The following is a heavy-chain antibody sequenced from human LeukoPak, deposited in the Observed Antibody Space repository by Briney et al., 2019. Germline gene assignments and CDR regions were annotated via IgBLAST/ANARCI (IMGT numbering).Heavy chain of an antibody. CDR3: AKAGYSGSYLDY. D-gene: IGHD1-26*01. CDR2: ISSSSSYI. CDR1: GFTFSSYS. Sequence: GGSLRLSCAASGFTFSSYSMNWVRQAPGKGLEWVSSISSSSSYIYYADSVKGRFTISRDNAKNSLYLKMNSLRAEDTAVYYCAKAGYSGSYLDYWGQGTLVTVSS. V-gene: IGHV3-21*01. J-gene: IGHJ4*02.